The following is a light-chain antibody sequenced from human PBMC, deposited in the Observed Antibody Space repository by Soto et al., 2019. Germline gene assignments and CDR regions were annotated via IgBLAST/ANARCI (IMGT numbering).Light chain of an antibody. CDR2: GAS. CDR1: QSVSSSY. CDR3: QQYGSSPWT. Sequence: IVLTQSPGTLSLSPWERATLSCTASQSVSSSYLACDQQTPGQAPRLLIYGASSRATGIPDRVSGSGSGTDFTLPISRLEPEDFAVYYCQQYGSSPWTFGQGTKVDIK. J-gene: IGKJ1*01. V-gene: IGKV3-20*01.